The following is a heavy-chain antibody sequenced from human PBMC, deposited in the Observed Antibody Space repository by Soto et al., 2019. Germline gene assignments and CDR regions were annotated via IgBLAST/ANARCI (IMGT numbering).Heavy chain of an antibody. V-gene: IGHV1-3*01. CDR3: APKFPSPNNTRAKIFQP. CDR1: GYTFTSYA. Sequence: GASVKVSCKASGYTFTSYAVHWLRQAPGQRLEWMGWINAGNGNTKSSEKFQGRVILTRDTSASIVYMELNSLRSEDMAVYYCAPKFPSPNNTRAKIFQPWGQGTLVTVSS. D-gene: IGHD1-1*01. J-gene: IGHJ1*01. CDR2: INAGNGNT.